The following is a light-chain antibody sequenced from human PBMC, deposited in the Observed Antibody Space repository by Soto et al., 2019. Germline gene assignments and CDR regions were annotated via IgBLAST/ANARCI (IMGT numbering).Light chain of an antibody. CDR2: LGS. V-gene: IGKV2-28*01. CDR3: MQALQSLT. Sequence: DIVMRQSTLSLPVTRGEPAYISCMSNQSLLHNNGYNYLDRYMQKPGQSPQLLIYLGSNRASGVPDRFSGSGSGTDFTLKISRVEAADVGVYYCMQALQSLTFGQGTRLEIK. CDR1: QSLLHNNGYNY. J-gene: IGKJ5*01.